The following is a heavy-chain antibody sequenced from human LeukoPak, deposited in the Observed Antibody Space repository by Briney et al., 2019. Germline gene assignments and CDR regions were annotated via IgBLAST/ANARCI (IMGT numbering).Heavy chain of an antibody. CDR3: AELGITMIGGV. D-gene: IGHD3-10*02. CDR2: IISSGSTI. V-gene: IGHV3-48*03. J-gene: IGHJ6*04. CDR1: GVTFSSYE. Sequence: GGSLRLSCAASGVTFSSYEMNWVRQAPGEGLEWVSYIISSGSTIYYADSVKGGFTLSRDNAKNSLYLQTNSLRAEDTAVYYCAELGITMIGGVWGEGTTVTISS.